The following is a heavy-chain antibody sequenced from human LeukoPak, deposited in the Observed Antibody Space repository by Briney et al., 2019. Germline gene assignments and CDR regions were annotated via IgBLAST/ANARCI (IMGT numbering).Heavy chain of an antibody. CDR2: IRYDGSNK. CDR1: RFTFSSYG. Sequence: PGGSLRLSCAASRFTFSSYGIHWVRQAPGKGMEWVAFIRYDGSNKYYADSVKGRFTISRDNSKNTLYLQMNSLRAEDTAVYYCARDPTMVRGVQWNYFDYWGQGTLVTVSS. D-gene: IGHD3-10*01. CDR3: ARDPTMVRGVQWNYFDY. V-gene: IGHV3-30*02. J-gene: IGHJ4*02.